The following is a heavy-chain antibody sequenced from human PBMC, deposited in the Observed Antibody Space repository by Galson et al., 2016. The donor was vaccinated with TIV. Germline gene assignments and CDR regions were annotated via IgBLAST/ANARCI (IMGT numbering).Heavy chain of an antibody. Sequence: SLRLSCAASGFTFSSHWMHWVRPAPGKGLVWVSRVNSDGGISIYADSVKGRFAISRDNANNTLYLQIDSLRAEDTAVYYCARDRTGNYYDAFDIWGQGTLVSVSS. J-gene: IGHJ3*02. V-gene: IGHV3-74*01. CDR1: GFTFSSHW. CDR2: VNSDGGIS. D-gene: IGHD1-7*01. CDR3: ARDRTGNYYDAFDI.